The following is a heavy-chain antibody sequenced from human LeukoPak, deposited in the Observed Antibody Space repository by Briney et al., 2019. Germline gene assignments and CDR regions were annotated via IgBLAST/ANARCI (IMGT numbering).Heavy chain of an antibody. CDR3: AKRSRTEYYFDS. Sequence: GGSLRLSCAASGFTVSTVYMTWVRQAPGKGLEWVSVIYGGHSAYYADSVKDRFTISRDNSKNTLYLQMNSLAAEDTAVYYCAKRSRTEYYFDSWGQGTLVTVSS. J-gene: IGHJ4*02. CDR1: GFTVSTVY. V-gene: IGHV3-53*01. CDR2: IYGGHSA.